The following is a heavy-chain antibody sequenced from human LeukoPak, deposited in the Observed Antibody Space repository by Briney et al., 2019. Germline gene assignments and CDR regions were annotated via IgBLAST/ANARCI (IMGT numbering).Heavy chain of an antibody. Sequence: GGSLRLSCAASGFSLTNFAMSWVRQAPGKGLEWVSLIIGSSGDTFYADSVKGRFTISRDNSKNRLYLQMNSLSAEDTALYYCAKGAYDYIEMGYFDYWGQGTLVTVSS. CDR2: IIGSSGDT. CDR1: GFSLTNFA. J-gene: IGHJ4*02. V-gene: IGHV3-23*01. CDR3: AKGAYDYIEMGYFDY. D-gene: IGHD5-12*01.